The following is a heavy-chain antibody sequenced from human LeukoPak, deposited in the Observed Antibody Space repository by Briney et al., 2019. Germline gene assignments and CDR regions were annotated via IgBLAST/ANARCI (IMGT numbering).Heavy chain of an antibody. CDR3: ARENYGGHLDY. D-gene: IGHD4-23*01. J-gene: IGHJ4*02. CDR1: GFTFSNYA. V-gene: IGHV3-23*01. Sequence: GGSLRLSCAASGFTFSNYAMSWVRQAPGEGLEWVSRISGSGGITYYADSVKGRFTISRDNSKNTLFLQMDSLRAEDTAVYYCARENYGGHLDYWGQGTLVTVSS. CDR2: ISGSGGIT.